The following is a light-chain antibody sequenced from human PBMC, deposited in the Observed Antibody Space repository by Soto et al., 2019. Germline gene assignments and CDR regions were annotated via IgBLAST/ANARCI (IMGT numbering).Light chain of an antibody. V-gene: IGLV2-14*01. J-gene: IGLJ2*01. CDR1: SSDVGGYNY. Sequence: QSALTQPASVSGSPGQSITISCTGTSSDVGGYNYVSWYQQHPGIAPKLMIYEVSNRPSGVSNRFSGSKSGNTASLTISGLQAEDEADYYSSSYSTGSTCLFGGGTKVTVL. CDR2: EVS. CDR3: SSYSTGSTCL.